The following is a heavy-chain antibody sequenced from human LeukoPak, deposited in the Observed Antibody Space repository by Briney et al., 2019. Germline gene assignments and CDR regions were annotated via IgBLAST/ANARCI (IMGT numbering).Heavy chain of an antibody. Sequence: ASVKVSCKASGYTFTSYYMHWVRQAPGQGLEWMGIINPSGGSTSYAQKFQGRATMTRDTSTSTVYMELSSLRSEDTAVYYCAREPLVYYDFWSGSTEGEDYWGQGTLVTVSS. CDR2: INPSGGST. CDR3: AREPLVYYDFWSGSTEGEDY. V-gene: IGHV1-46*01. J-gene: IGHJ4*02. CDR1: GYTFTSYY. D-gene: IGHD3-3*01.